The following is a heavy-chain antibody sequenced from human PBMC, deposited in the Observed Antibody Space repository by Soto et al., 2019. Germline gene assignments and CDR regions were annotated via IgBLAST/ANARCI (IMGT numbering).Heavy chain of an antibody. CDR2: IYHGDSDT. CDR1: GYIFTNYW. J-gene: IGHJ5*01. CDR3: ARIAKIFDFDT. D-gene: IGHD3-9*01. V-gene: IGHV5-51*01. Sequence: AESLKISCPGSGYIFTNYWIGWVRQMLGKGLEWLGIIYHGDSDTRYIPSFQGQVTVSAEKCISTAYVQWSSLHASNPAMSYCARIAKIFDFDTAGHGTAVTVSS.